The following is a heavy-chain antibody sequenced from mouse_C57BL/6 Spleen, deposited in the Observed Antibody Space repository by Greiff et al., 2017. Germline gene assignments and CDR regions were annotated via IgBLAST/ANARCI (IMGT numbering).Heavy chain of an antibody. V-gene: IGHV1-52*01. Sequence: QVQLQQTGAELVRPGSSVKLSCKASGYTFTSSWMHWVKQRPIQGLEWIGNIDPSDSETHYNQKFKDKATLTVDKSSSPAYMQLSSLTSEDSAVYYGAREGDGSSYGFDYWGQGTTLTVSS. CDR1: GYTFTSSW. CDR3: AREGDGSSYGFDY. D-gene: IGHD1-1*01. J-gene: IGHJ2*01. CDR2: IDPSDSET.